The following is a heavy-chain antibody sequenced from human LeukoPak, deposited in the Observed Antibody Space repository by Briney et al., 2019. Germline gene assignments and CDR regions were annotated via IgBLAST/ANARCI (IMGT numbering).Heavy chain of an antibody. Sequence: GGSLRLSCTASGFTFSAYSMNWVRQAPGRGLEWVSSISSSSRSIYNADSVKGRFTISRDNAKRSLYLQMNSLRAEDTAVYYCARDRDDDSSGSIDDAFDIWGQGTMVTVSS. V-gene: IGHV3-21*01. CDR3: ARDRDDDSSGSIDDAFDI. CDR1: GFTFSAYS. CDR2: ISSSSRSI. D-gene: IGHD3-22*01. J-gene: IGHJ3*02.